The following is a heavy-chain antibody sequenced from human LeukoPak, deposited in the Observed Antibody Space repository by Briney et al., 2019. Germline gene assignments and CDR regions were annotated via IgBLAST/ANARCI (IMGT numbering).Heavy chain of an antibody. Sequence: PGGSLRLSCAASGFTLSDYPMHWVRQAPGKGLEYVSGITSNGGRTYYANSVTGRFTISRDNSNNTLYLQMGGLRVEDMVVYFCARDLPGDYWGQGTLVTVSS. J-gene: IGHJ4*02. CDR3: ARDLPGDY. CDR1: GFTLSDYP. V-gene: IGHV3-64*01. CDR2: ITSNGGRT.